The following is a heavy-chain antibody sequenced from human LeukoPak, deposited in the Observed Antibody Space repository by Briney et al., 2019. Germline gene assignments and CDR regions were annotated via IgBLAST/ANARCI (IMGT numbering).Heavy chain of an antibody. Sequence: PSETLSLTCSVSGGFISSYYWSWIRQPPGKGLEWIGEINHSGSTNYNPSLKSRVTISVDTSKNQFSLKLSSVTAADTAVYYCARGGITMIVVVFDYWGQGTLVTVSS. CDR3: ARGGITMIVVVFDY. D-gene: IGHD3-22*01. CDR1: GGFISSYY. CDR2: INHSGST. V-gene: IGHV4-34*01. J-gene: IGHJ4*02.